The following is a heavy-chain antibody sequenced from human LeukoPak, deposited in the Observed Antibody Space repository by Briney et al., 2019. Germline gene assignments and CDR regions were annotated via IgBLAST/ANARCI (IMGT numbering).Heavy chain of an antibody. D-gene: IGHD4/OR15-4a*01. J-gene: IGHJ4*02. CDR1: AFTFSSYG. V-gene: IGHV3-23*01. Sequence: GGSLRLSCAASAFTFSSYGMSWVRQAPGKGLEWVSAISGSGGSTSYADSVKGRFTISRDNTKNTLYLQMNSLRADDTAVYYCARRAGAYSHPYDYWGQGTLVTVSS. CDR3: ARRAGAYSHPYDY. CDR2: ISGSGGST.